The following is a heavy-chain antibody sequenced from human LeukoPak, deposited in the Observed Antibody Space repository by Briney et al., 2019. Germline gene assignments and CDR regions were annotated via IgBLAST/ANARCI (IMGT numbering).Heavy chain of an antibody. V-gene: IGHV4-39*02. D-gene: IGHD1-26*01. CDR2: TSYSGAT. J-gene: IGHJ4*02. CDR3: ARFGGVSGIVGASTDGFDY. Sequence: PSETLSLTCTVSGGSISSSTFYWGWIRQPPGKGLEWIGSTSYSGATYYNPSLKSRVTISVDTSKNHFSLRLSSVTAADTAVYYCARFGGVSGIVGASTDGFDYWGQGTLVTVSS. CDR1: GGSISSSTFY.